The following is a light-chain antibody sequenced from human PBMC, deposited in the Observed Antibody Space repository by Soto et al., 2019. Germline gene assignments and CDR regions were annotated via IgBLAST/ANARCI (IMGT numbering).Light chain of an antibody. Sequence: EIVMTQSPATPSVSPGERATLSGRASRSVSSNLAWYQQKPGQAPRLLIYGASTRATGIPVRFSGGGSGTEFTLTISSLQSEDFAVYYCQQYHKWPITFGQGTRLEIK. CDR2: GAS. V-gene: IGKV3-15*01. CDR1: RSVSSN. CDR3: QQYHKWPIT. J-gene: IGKJ5*01.